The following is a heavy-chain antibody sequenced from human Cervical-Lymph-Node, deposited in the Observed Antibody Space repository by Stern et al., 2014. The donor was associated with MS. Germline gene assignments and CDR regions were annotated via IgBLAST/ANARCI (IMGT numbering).Heavy chain of an antibody. Sequence: EVQLVESGGGLVQPGGSQRLSCVASGSTFSTSWMSWVRQAPGKGLEWVANIKRDGSETYYLDSVKGRFPISRDNAKRSLYLEMNSLRAEDTAVYYCTRFLQSGWSDLFDSWGRGTLVTVSS. J-gene: IGHJ5*01. D-gene: IGHD6-19*01. CDR2: IKRDGSET. CDR3: TRFLQSGWSDLFDS. CDR1: GSTFSTSW. V-gene: IGHV3-7*01.